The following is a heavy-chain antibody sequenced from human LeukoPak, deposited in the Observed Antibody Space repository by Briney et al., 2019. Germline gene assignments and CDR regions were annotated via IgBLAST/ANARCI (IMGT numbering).Heavy chain of an antibody. CDR3: ARVSRRGGNNGYVGGRDY. D-gene: IGHD5-12*01. V-gene: IGHV3-7*01. CDR2: INEDGSGK. J-gene: IGHJ4*02. Sequence: PGGSLRLSCTASGFTFTTYWMSWVRQAPGKGLESVANINEDGSGKYYMDSVKGRFTISRDNAKNSVYLQMNSLRAEDTAVYYCARVSRRGGNNGYVGGRDYWGRGTLVTVSS. CDR1: GFTFTTYW.